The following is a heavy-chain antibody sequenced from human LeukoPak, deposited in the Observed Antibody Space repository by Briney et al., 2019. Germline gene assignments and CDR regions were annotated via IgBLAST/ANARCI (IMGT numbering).Heavy chain of an antibody. CDR3: ARDYHCSGGRCYDDAFDI. J-gene: IGHJ3*02. Sequence: GRSLRLSCAASGFTFSTYAIHWVRQAPGKGLDWVALISHDERNKYYADSVKGRFTISRDSSKNTLYLQMNSLRAEDTAVYYCARDYHCSGGRCYDDAFDIWGQGTMVTVSS. CDR1: GFTFSTYA. CDR2: ISHDERNK. V-gene: IGHV3-30*01. D-gene: IGHD2-15*01.